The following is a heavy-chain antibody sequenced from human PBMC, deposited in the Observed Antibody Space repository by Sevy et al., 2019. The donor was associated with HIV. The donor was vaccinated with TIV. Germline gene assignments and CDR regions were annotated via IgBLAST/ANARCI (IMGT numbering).Heavy chain of an antibody. V-gene: IGHV3-21*01. CDR3: ARGLMVRGVISSDY. D-gene: IGHD3-10*01. Sequence: GGSLRLSCAASGFTFSSYWMSWVRQAPGKGLEWVSSISSSSSYIYYADSVKGRFTISRDNAKNSLYLQMNSLRAEDTAVYYCARGLMVRGVISSDYWGQGTLVTVSS. CDR1: GFTFSSYW. CDR2: ISSSSSYI. J-gene: IGHJ4*02.